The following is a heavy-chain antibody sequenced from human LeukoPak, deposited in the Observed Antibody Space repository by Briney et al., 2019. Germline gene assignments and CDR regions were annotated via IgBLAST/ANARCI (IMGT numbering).Heavy chain of an antibody. CDR2: ISVYNGNT. CDR3: ARARMVGVPAAPYWFDP. Sequence: GASVKVSRKASGYTFTSYGISWVRQAPGQGLEGMGWISVYNGNTNYAQKLQGRVTMTTDTSTSTAYMELRSLRSDDTAVYYCARARMVGVPAAPYWFDPWGQGTLVTVSS. J-gene: IGHJ5*02. D-gene: IGHD2-2*01. V-gene: IGHV1-18*01. CDR1: GYTFTSYG.